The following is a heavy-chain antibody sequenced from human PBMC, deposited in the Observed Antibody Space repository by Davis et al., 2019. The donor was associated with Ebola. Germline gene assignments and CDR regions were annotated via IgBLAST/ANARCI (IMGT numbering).Heavy chain of an antibody. D-gene: IGHD2-2*02. Sequence: PSETLSLTCTVSGGSISGGYYWTWIRQHPGKGLEWIGYIYYSGSTYYSPSLKSRVTISVDTSKNQFSLKLSSVTAADTAVYYCARLGYCSSTSCYNLDAFDIWGQGTMVTVSS. V-gene: IGHV4-31*03. CDR3: ARLGYCSSTSCYNLDAFDI. J-gene: IGHJ3*02. CDR1: GGSISGGYY. CDR2: IYYSGST.